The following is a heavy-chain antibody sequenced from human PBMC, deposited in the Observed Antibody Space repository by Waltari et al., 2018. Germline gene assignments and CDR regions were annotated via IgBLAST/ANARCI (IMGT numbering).Heavy chain of an antibody. CDR2: IYHSGST. V-gene: IGHV4-38-2*01. J-gene: IGHJ5*02. Sequence: QVQLQESGPGLVKPSETLSLTCAVSGYSISSGYYWGWIRQPPGKGLEWIGSIYHSGSTYYNPSLKSRVTISVDTSKNQFSLKLSSVTAADTAVYYRARVSPRLLWFGELLDNWFDPWGQGTLVTVSS. CDR1: GYSISSGYY. CDR3: ARVSPRLLWFGELLDNWFDP. D-gene: IGHD3-10*01.